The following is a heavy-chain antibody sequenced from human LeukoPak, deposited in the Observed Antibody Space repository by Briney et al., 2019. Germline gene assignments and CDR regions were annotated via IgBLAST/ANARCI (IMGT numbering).Heavy chain of an antibody. CDR3: ARDSYYYDSSGPHPGIWDAFDI. D-gene: IGHD3-22*01. J-gene: IGHJ3*02. CDR1: GFTFSSYS. CDR2: ISSSSSSYI. Sequence: GGSLRLSCAASGFTFSSYSMNWVRQAPGKGLEWVSSISSSSSSYIYYADSVKGRFTISRDNAKNSLYLQMNSLRAEDTAVYYCARDSYYYDSSGPHPGIWDAFDIWGQGTMVTVSS. V-gene: IGHV3-21*01.